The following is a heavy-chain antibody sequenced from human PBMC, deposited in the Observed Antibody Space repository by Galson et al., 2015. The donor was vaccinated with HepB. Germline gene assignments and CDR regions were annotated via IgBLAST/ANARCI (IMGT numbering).Heavy chain of an antibody. CDR2: ISAYNDNT. CDR1: GYTFTSYG. D-gene: IGHD6-19*01. J-gene: IGHJ5*02. CDR3: ARDLAEKGRRGWFDP. Sequence: SVKVSCKASGYTFTSYGISWVRQAPGQGLEWMGWISAYNDNTNYAQKFQDKITVTTDTSTSTAYMELRSLGSDDTAVYYCARDLAEKGRRGWFDPWGQGTLVTVSS. V-gene: IGHV1-18*01.